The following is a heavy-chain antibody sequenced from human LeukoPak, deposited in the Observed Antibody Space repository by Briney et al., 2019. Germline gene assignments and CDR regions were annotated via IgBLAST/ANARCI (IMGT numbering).Heavy chain of an antibody. CDR2: IRSQTAGGTT. D-gene: IGHD2-15*01. CDR1: GLTLSNVW. J-gene: IGHJ1*01. V-gene: IGHV3-15*07. CDR3: AHGSAQYYEY. Sequence: GSLRLSCAVSGLTLSNVWMNWVRQAPGKGLEWVGRIRSQTAGGTTDFAAPVKGRFSISRDDSKNSLYLQMNSLTSEDTAVYYCAHGSAQYYEYWGQETLVTVSS.